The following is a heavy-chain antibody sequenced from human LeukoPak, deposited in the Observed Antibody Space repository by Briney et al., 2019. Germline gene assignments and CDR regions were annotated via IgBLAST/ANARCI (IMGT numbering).Heavy chain of an antibody. CDR2: IIPIFGTA. J-gene: IGHJ6*03. CDR3: ARHANDYGGNSYYYYYMDV. Sequence: GASVKVSCKASGYTFTNYAMNWVRQAPGQGLEWMGGIIPIFGTANYAQKFQGRVTITADKSTSTAYMELSSLRSEDTAVYYCARHANDYGGNSYYYYYMDVWGKGTTVTISS. V-gene: IGHV1-69*06. D-gene: IGHD4-23*01. CDR1: GYTFTNYA.